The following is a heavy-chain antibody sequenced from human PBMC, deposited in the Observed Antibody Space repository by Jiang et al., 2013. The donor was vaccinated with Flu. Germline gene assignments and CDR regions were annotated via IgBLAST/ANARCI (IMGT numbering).Heavy chain of an antibody. CDR2: INTNTGNP. CDR3: ARDEKYRFRELPNENHYWYFDL. V-gene: IGHV7-4-1*02. J-gene: IGHJ2*01. D-gene: IGHD3-10*01. Sequence: QSGSELKKPGASVKVSCKASGYTFTSYAMNWVRQAPGQGLEWMGWINTNTGNPTYAQGFTGRFVFSLDTSVSTAYLQISSLKAEDTAVYYCARDEKYRFRELPNENHYWYFDLWGRGTLVTVSS. CDR1: GYTFTSYA.